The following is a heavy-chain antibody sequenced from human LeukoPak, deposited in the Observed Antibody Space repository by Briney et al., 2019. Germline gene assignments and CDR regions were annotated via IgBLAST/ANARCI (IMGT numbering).Heavy chain of an antibody. D-gene: IGHD1-26*01. Sequence: GASVKVSCKASGYTFTSYYMHRVRQAPGQGLEWMGIINPSGGSTSYAQKFQGRVTMTRDTSTSTVYMELSSLRSEDTAVYYCARDLEPGGSYLGIDYWGQGTLVTVSS. CDR2: INPSGGST. J-gene: IGHJ4*02. CDR3: ARDLEPGGSYLGIDY. V-gene: IGHV1-46*01. CDR1: GYTFTSYY.